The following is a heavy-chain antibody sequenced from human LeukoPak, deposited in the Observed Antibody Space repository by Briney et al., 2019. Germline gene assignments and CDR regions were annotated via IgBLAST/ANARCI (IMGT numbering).Heavy chain of an antibody. CDR2: IYYSGST. CDR3: ARPNPNLGAFDI. V-gene: IGHV4-39*01. J-gene: IGHJ3*02. CDR1: GGSISSSSYY. Sequence: NPSETLSLTCTVSGGSISSSSYYWGWIRQPPGKGLEWIGSIYYSGSTYYNPSLKSRVTISVDTSKNQFSLKLSSVTAADTAVYYCARPNPNLGAFDIWGQGTMVTVSS. D-gene: IGHD1-1*01.